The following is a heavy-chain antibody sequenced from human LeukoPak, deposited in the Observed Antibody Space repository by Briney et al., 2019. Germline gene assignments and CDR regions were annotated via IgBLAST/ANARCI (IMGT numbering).Heavy chain of an antibody. CDR1: GFTFSSYA. V-gene: IGHV3-48*03. D-gene: IGHD5-24*01. Sequence: PGGSLRLSCAASGFTFSSYAMSWVRQAPGKGLEWVSYISSSGSTIYYADSVKGRFTISRDNAKNSLYLQMNSLRAEDTAVYYCARDGEMARASYFDYWGQGTLVTVSS. CDR3: ARDGEMARASYFDY. CDR2: ISSSGSTI. J-gene: IGHJ4*02.